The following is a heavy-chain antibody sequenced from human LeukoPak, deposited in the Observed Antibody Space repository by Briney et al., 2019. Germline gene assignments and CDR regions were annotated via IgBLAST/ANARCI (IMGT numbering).Heavy chain of an antibody. V-gene: IGHV1-18*01. Sequence: IPYNVNTNYAQKLQRTVTMTTDTSTSTAYMELRSLRSDDTAVYYCAREYYDFWSAYYFDYWGQGTLVTVSS. J-gene: IGHJ4*02. CDR2: IPYNVNT. D-gene: IGHD3-3*01. CDR3: AREYYDFWSAYYFDY.